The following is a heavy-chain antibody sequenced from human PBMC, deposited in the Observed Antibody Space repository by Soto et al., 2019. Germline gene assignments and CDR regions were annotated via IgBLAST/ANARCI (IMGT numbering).Heavy chain of an antibody. Sequence: EVQLLESGGGLVQPGGSLRLSCGASGFTFSSYAMRWVRQAPGKGLEWVSAISGSGDSTYYADSVKGRFTISRDNSKNTLYLQMNSLRAEDTAVYYCAIRGSGSYYDYWGLGTLVTVSS. CDR2: ISGSGDST. V-gene: IGHV3-23*01. J-gene: IGHJ4*02. D-gene: IGHD1-26*01. CDR1: GFTFSSYA. CDR3: AIRGSGSYYDY.